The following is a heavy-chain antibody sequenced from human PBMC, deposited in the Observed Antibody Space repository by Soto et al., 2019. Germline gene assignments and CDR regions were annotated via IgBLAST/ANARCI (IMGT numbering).Heavy chain of an antibody. Sequence: EVHLVESGGGLVQPGGSLRLSCAASGFTFRYYWLHWVRQVPGRRPVWVSGINYDGSDTFYSDFVEGRFTISRDNAKNMVYLQIDSLRAEETAVYYCGSLFEFWGQGTLVTVPS. CDR3: GSLFEF. V-gene: IGHV3-74*01. J-gene: IGHJ4*02. CDR2: INYDGSDT. CDR1: GFTFRYYW.